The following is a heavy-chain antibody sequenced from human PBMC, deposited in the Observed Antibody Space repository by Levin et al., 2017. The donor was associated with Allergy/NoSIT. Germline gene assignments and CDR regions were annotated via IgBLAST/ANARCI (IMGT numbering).Heavy chain of an antibody. Sequence: PGGSLRLSCAASGFTFSSYAMSWVRQAPGKGLEWVSAISGSGGSTYYADSVKGRFTISRDNSKNTLYLQMNSLRAEDTAVYYCAKVVSSFSLSSGVWFDPWGQGTLVTVSS. CDR2: ISGSGGST. J-gene: IGHJ5*02. V-gene: IGHV3-23*01. D-gene: IGHD3-16*02. CDR3: AKVVSSFSLSSGVWFDP. CDR1: GFTFSSYA.